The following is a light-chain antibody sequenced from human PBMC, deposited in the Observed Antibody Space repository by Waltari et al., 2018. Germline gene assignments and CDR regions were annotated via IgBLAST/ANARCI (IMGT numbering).Light chain of an antibody. Sequence: QSALTQPASVSGSPGQSITISCTGTSSDVGGYNSVSWYQQHPGKAPKLMIHDVSHRPSGVSNRFSGSTYGNTACLTISWLQAEDGADYYCSSYTTSSTLVLFGGGTKLTVL. J-gene: IGLJ2*01. CDR2: DVS. CDR1: SSDVGGYNS. V-gene: IGLV2-14*03. CDR3: SSYTTSSTLVL.